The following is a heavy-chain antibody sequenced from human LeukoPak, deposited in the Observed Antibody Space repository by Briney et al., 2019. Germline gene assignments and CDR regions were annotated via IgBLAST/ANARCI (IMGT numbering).Heavy chain of an antibody. V-gene: IGHV3-33*08. D-gene: IGHD4/OR15-4a*01. CDR3: AREEGGVLVY. CDR1: GFSFNDYT. J-gene: IGHJ4*02. Sequence: SGGSLRLSCAASGFSFNDYTMNWVRQAPGKGLEWVAVIWYDGSNKYYADSVKGRFTISRDNSKNTLYLQMNSLRAEDTAVYYCAREEGGVLVYWGQGTLVTVSS. CDR2: IWYDGSNK.